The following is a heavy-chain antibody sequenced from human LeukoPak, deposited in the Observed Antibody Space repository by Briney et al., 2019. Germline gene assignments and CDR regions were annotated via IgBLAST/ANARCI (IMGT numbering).Heavy chain of an antibody. Sequence: SETLSLTCTVSGYSISSGYYWGWIRQPPGKGLEWIGSIYHSGSTYYNPSLKSRVTISVDTSKNQFSQKLSSVTAADTAVYYCAREFRYYSSSWYGPDYWGQGTLVTVSS. D-gene: IGHD6-13*01. CDR3: AREFRYYSSSWYGPDY. CDR2: IYHSGST. J-gene: IGHJ4*02. CDR1: GYSISSGYY. V-gene: IGHV4-38-2*02.